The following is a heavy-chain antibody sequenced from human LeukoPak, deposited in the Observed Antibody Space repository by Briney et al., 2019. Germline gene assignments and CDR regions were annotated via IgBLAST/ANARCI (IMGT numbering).Heavy chain of an antibody. J-gene: IGHJ4*02. CDR1: GYTFTGYY. CDR3: ASSLLWFGEPRSG. CDR2: INPNSGGT. V-gene: IGHV1-2*02. D-gene: IGHD3-10*01. Sequence: ASVKVSCKASGYTFTGYYMHWVLQAPGQGLEWMGWINPNSGGTNYAQKFQGRVTMTRDTSISTAYMELSRLRSDDTAVYYCASSLLWFGEPRSGWGQGTLVTVSS.